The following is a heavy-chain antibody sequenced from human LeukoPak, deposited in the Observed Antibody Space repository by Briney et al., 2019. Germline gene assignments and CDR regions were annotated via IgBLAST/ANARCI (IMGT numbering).Heavy chain of an antibody. J-gene: IGHJ3*01. CDR2: IYYRGTT. Sequence: PSETLSLTCTVSGGSLTGHYWSWIRQPPGKGLEWIGYIYYRGTTNYNPSLKSRVRMSVDTSKNHFLLQLNSVTAADTAVYYCARVRGIGTFDFWGQGTMVTVS. CDR3: ARVRGIGTFDF. V-gene: IGHV4-59*08. CDR1: GGSLTGHY. D-gene: IGHD3-10*01.